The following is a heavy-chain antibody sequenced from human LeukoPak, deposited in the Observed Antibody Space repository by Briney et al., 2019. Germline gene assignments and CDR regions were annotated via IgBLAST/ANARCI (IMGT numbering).Heavy chain of an antibody. J-gene: IGHJ4*02. CDR1: GFTFSSYG. V-gene: IGHV3-23*01. CDR2: FNGRGDST. Sequence: GGSLRLSRAASGFTFSSYGMSWVRQAPGKGPEWVAGFNGRGDSTYYAESVRGRFTISRDTSKNTLYLQVSSLRVEDTAVYYCARDPYYYDSSAFYPFDYWGQGTLVTVSS. D-gene: IGHD3-22*01. CDR3: ARDPYYYDSSAFYPFDY.